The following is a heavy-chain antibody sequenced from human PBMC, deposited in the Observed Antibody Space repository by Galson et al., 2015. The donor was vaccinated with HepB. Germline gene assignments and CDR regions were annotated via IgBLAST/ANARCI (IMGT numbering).Heavy chain of an antibody. CDR1: GDSIKNHQ. CDR3: ARDSRMGSFDI. J-gene: IGHJ3*02. CDR2: LFYSGTT. Sequence: TLSLTCTVSGDSIKNHQWGWIRQPPGKRLEWIGSLFYSGTTAYNPSLRSRVILSGDTSKNQFSLKVKSVTAADTAVYYCARDSRMGSFDIWGLGTLVTASS. V-gene: IGHV4-59*11.